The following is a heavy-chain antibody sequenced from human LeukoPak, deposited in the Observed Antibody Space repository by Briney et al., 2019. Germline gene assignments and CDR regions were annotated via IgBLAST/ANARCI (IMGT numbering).Heavy chain of an antibody. Sequence: GGSLRLSCAASGFTFDDYAMHWVRQAPGKGLEWVSHISGDGGSTYYADSVKGRFTISRDNSKNSLYLQMNSLRTEDTALYYCATHDYYGSGSYYNVGYYYMDVWGKGTTVTVSS. CDR2: ISGDGGST. CDR1: GFTFDDYA. V-gene: IGHV3-43*02. D-gene: IGHD3-10*01. J-gene: IGHJ6*03. CDR3: ATHDYYGSGSYYNVGYYYMDV.